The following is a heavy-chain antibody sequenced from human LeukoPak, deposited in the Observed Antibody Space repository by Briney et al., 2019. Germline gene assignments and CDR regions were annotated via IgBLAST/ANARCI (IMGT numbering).Heavy chain of an antibody. CDR1: GFTFSSYG. D-gene: IGHD5-18*01. CDR2: IWYDGSNK. CDR3: ARGAYQLLRGYSYGHFDY. V-gene: IGHV3-33*01. Sequence: GGSLRLSCAASGFTFSSYGMHWVRQAPGKGLEWVAVIWYDGSNKYYADSVEGRFTISRDNSKNTLYLQMNSLRAEDTAVYYCARGAYQLLRGYSYGHFDYWGQGTLVTVSS. J-gene: IGHJ4*02.